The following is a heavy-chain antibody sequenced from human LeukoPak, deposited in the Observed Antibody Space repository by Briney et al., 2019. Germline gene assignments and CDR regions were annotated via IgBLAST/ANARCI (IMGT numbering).Heavy chain of an antibody. Sequence: PGGSLRLSCAASGFTFSDYYMSWIRQAPGKGLEGVSSISSSSSDTKYADSVKGRFTISRDNAKKSLYLQMNSLRAEDTAVYYCARDDGLDVFDVWGQGTAVTVSS. J-gene: IGHJ3*01. CDR1: GFTFSDYY. CDR3: ARDDGLDVFDV. V-gene: IGHV3-11*05. CDR2: ISSSSSDT. D-gene: IGHD2-8*01.